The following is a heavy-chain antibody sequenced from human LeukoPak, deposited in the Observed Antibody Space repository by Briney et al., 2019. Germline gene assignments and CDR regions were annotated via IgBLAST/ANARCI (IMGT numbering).Heavy chain of an antibody. D-gene: IGHD2/OR15-2a*01. J-gene: IGHJ4*02. CDR1: GFTSSTYA. CDR3: AKGSGLLLADYFDY. Sequence: GGSLRLSCATSGFTSSTYAMSWVRQAPGKGLEWVSGISGSGDHTYYADSVKGRFTISRDNSKNTLYVQMNSLRAEDTAVYYCAKGSGLLLADYFDYWGQGTLVTVSS. CDR2: ISGSGDHT. V-gene: IGHV3-23*01.